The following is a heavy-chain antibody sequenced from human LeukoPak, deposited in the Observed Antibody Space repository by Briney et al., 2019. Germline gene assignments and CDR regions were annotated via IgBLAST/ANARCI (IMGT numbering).Heavy chain of an antibody. D-gene: IGHD2-2*02. CDR1: GFTFSSYW. Sequence: GGSLRLSCAASGFTFSSYWMHWVRRAPGKGLVWVSRINSDRSSTSYADSVKGRFTISRDNAKNTLYLQMNSLRAEDTAVYYCARDASCSSTSCYTPWGQGTLVTVSS. CDR3: ARDASCSSTSCYTP. J-gene: IGHJ5*02. V-gene: IGHV3-74*01. CDR2: INSDRSST.